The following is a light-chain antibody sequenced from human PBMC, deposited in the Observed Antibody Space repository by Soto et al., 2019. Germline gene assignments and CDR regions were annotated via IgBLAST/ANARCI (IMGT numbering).Light chain of an antibody. CDR2: GTS. Sequence: EIALTQSPGTLSLSPGERATLSCRASQSVSSSYLAWYQQKPGQAPRLLVYGTSNRATGVPDRFSGSGSGTDFTLTISRLEPEDFAVYFCQQYLRSQLTFGGGTKVDIK. CDR3: QQYLRSQLT. J-gene: IGKJ4*01. V-gene: IGKV3-20*01. CDR1: QSVSSSY.